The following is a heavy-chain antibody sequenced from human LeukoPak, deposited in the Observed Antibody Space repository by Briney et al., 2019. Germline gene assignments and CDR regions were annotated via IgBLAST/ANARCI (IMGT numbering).Heavy chain of an antibody. V-gene: IGHV3-33*01. J-gene: IGHJ4*02. CDR3: TRYNDYHYDY. D-gene: IGHD5-12*01. CDR1: GFTFGGYG. Sequence: QPGGSLRLSCAGSGFTFGGYGMHWFRQTPGKGLEWVAVIAYDGSRAFYADSVKGRFTISRDNSKNTMSVQMDDLRAEDTADYYCTRYNDYHYDYWGQGTLVTVSS. CDR2: IAYDGSRA.